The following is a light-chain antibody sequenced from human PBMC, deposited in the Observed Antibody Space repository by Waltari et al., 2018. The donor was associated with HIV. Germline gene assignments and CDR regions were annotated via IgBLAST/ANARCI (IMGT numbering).Light chain of an antibody. V-gene: IGLV4-69*02. CDR1: SGHTNYA. CDR2: LKRDGSH. Sequence: QLVLTQSPSASASLGASVKLTCTLSSGHTNYAIAWHQQHPEKGPRYLMTLKRDGSHSKGDGIPDRFSGSSSGAERYLIISSLLSEDEADYYCQTWGTGIQVFGGGTKVTVL. CDR3: QTWGTGIQV. J-gene: IGLJ3*02.